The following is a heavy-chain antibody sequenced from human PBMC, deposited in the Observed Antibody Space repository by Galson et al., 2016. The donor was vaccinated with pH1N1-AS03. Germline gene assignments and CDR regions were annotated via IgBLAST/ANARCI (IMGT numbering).Heavy chain of an antibody. D-gene: IGHD2-2*01. CDR3: ARDPRGPCTSTTCPTAYYFGMDV. J-gene: IGHJ6*02. Sequence: SVKVSCKASGYIFTGFYVHWVRQAPGQGLEWMGWINPNSGVTNYAQKFQAWVTMTRDTSLSTAYMELYGLKSDDTAVHYCARDPRGPCTSTTCPTAYYFGMDVWGQGTTVIVSS. CDR1: GYIFTGFY. CDR2: INPNSGVT. V-gene: IGHV1-2*04.